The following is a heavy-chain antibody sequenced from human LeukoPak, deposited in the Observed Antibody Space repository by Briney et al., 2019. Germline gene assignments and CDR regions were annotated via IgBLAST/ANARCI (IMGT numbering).Heavy chain of an antibody. D-gene: IGHD3-22*01. J-gene: IGHJ3*02. CDR3: TRHYYDSSGPSSGDAFDI. CDR2: IRSKANSYAT. V-gene: IGHV3-73*01. Sequence: GGSLRLSCAASGFTFSGSAMHWVRQASGKGLEWVGRIRSKANSYATAYAASVKGRFTISRDDSKNMAYLQMNSLKTEDTAVYYCTRHYYDSSGPSSGDAFDIWGQGTMVTVSS. CDR1: GFTFSGSA.